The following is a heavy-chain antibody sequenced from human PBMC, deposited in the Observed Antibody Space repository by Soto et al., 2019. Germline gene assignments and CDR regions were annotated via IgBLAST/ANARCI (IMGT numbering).Heavy chain of an antibody. CDR1: GFTFINYW. CDR2: IDGVGAGT. Sequence: GALRLSCAASGFTFINYWMHWVRQVPGKGLVWVSRIDGVGAGTSYSDSVRGRFTISRDNAENTLYLQMNSLRAEDTAVYYCKTVFEYWGQGTPVTVSS. J-gene: IGHJ4*02. V-gene: IGHV3-74*01. CDR3: KTVFEY.